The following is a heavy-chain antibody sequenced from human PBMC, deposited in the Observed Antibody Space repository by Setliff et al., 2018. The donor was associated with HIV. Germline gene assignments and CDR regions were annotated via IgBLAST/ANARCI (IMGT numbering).Heavy chain of an antibody. D-gene: IGHD6-6*01. CDR2: ISSSSSYI. CDR3: ARRYSSSSTGFDY. CDR1: GFTFSSYS. J-gene: IGHJ4*02. Sequence: GGSLRLSCAASGFTFSSYSMNWVRQAPGKGLEWVSSISSSSSYIYYADSVKGRFTISRDNAKNSLYLQMNSLRAEDTAVYYCARRYSSSSTGFDYWGQGTLVTSPQ. V-gene: IGHV3-21*01.